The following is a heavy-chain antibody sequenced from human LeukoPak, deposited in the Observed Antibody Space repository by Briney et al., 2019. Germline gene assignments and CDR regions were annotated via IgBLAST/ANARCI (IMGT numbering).Heavy chain of an antibody. D-gene: IGHD3-22*01. CDR1: GFTFSSYS. Sequence: GGSLRLSCAASGFTFSSYSMNWVRQAPGKGLEWVSYISSSSSTIYYADSVKGRFTNSRDNAKNSLYLQMNSLRAEDTAVYYCARGDYYDSSGYCDYWGQGTLVTVSS. CDR2: ISSSSSTI. J-gene: IGHJ4*02. V-gene: IGHV3-48*01. CDR3: ARGDYYDSSGYCDY.